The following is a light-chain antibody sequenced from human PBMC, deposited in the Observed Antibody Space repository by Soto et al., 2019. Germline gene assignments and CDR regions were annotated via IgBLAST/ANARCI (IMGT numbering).Light chain of an antibody. J-gene: IGLJ3*02. Sequence: QSVLTQPPSASGTPGQRVTISCSGSSSNIGSNTVNWYQQLPGTAPKLLIYSNNQRPSGVPDRFSGSKSGTSASLAISGLQSEDEDDYYCAAWDDSLNGPNWVFGGGTKVTVL. V-gene: IGLV1-44*01. CDR3: AAWDDSLNGPNWV. CDR2: SNN. CDR1: SSNIGSNT.